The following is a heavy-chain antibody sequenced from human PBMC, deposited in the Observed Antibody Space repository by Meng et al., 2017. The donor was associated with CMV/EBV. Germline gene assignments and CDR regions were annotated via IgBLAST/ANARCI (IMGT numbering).Heavy chain of an antibody. CDR3: ARVVGINIFGVLIPNWLDP. D-gene: IGHD3-3*02. J-gene: IGHJ5*02. V-gene: IGHV1-8*01. CDR1: GYTFTSYD. Sequence: ASVKVSCKASGYTFTSYDINWVRQATGQGLEWMGWMNPNSGNTGYAQKFQGRVTMTRNTSISTAYMELSSLRSEDTAVYYCARVVGINIFGVLIPNWLDPWGQGTLVTVSS. CDR2: MNPNSGNT.